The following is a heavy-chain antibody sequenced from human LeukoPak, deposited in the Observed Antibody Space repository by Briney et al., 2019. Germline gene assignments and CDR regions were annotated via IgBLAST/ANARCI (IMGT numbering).Heavy chain of an antibody. J-gene: IGHJ3*02. CDR2: INPNSGNT. D-gene: IGHD4-17*01. Sequence: ASVKVSCKASGYTFTGYYMHWVRQAPGQGLEWMGWINPNSGNTGYAQKFQGRVTMTRNTSISTAYMELSSLRSEDTAVYYCARGDYGDYGDAFDIWGQGTMVTVSS. CDR1: GYTFTGYY. V-gene: IGHV1-8*02. CDR3: ARGDYGDYGDAFDI.